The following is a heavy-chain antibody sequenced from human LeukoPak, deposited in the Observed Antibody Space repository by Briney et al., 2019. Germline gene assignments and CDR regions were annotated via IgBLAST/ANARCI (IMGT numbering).Heavy chain of an antibody. D-gene: IGHD3-22*01. Sequence: ASVKVSCKASGYTFNNYDINWVRQAPGPGLEWMGWMNPKSGNTGYAQKVQGRVTMTRNSSISTAYMELSSLRSEDTAVYYCARSGSTKYYYDSSGYHFDYWGQGTLVTVSS. CDR1: GYTFNNYD. CDR2: MNPKSGNT. V-gene: IGHV1-8*01. J-gene: IGHJ4*02. CDR3: ARSGSTKYYYDSSGYHFDY.